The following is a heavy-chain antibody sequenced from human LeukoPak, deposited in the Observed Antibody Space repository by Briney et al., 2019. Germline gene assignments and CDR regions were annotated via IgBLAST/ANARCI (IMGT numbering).Heavy chain of an antibody. V-gene: IGHV3-30*18. CDR1: GFTFSSSG. Sequence: GGSLRLSCAASGFTFSSSGMHWVRQAPGRGLEWVAVVSYDGRNKYYADSVKGRFTISRDNSKNTLYMQMNSLRAEDTAVYYCAKDYGYYSSYYYGMDVWGQGTTVTVSS. D-gene: IGHD4-11*01. J-gene: IGHJ6*02. CDR3: AKDYGYYSSYYYGMDV. CDR2: VSYDGRNK.